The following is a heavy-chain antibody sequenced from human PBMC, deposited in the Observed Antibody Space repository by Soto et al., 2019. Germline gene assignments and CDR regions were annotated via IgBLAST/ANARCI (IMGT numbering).Heavy chain of an antibody. J-gene: IGHJ4*02. Sequence: QVQLQQWGAGLLKPSETLSLTCAVYGGSFSGYYWSWIRQPPGKGLEWIGEINHSGSTNYNPSLKSRVTISVDTSKNQFSLKLSSVTDADTAVYYCARWGIVVVPAAKRRGDYWGQGTLVTVSS. D-gene: IGHD2-2*01. CDR2: INHSGST. V-gene: IGHV4-34*01. CDR3: ARWGIVVVPAAKRRGDY. CDR1: GGSFSGYY.